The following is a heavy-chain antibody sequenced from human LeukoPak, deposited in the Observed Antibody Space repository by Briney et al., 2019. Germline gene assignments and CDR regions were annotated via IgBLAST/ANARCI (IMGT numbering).Heavy chain of an antibody. D-gene: IGHD6-19*01. Sequence: GGSLRLSCAASGFTFSNYAMSWVRQAPGKGLEWVSAISGSGGSTYYADSVKGRFTISRDNSKNTLYLQMNSLRAEDTAVYYCAKDLRQWLVLAYFDYWGQGTLVTVSS. CDR3: AKDLRQWLVLAYFDY. CDR1: GFTFSNYA. J-gene: IGHJ4*02. V-gene: IGHV3-23*01. CDR2: ISGSGGST.